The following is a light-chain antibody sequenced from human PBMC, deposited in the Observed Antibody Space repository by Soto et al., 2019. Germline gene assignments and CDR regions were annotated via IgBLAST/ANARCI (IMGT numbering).Light chain of an antibody. J-gene: IGKJ1*01. Sequence: AIQMTQSPSSLSASVGDRVTITCRASQDIRNDLGWYQQKPGRAPKFLIYAASSLQSGVPSRFSGSGSGTDFTLTITSLQPEDFATYYCLQDYNFPWTFGQGTKVEIK. CDR3: LQDYNFPWT. CDR1: QDIRND. CDR2: AAS. V-gene: IGKV1-6*01.